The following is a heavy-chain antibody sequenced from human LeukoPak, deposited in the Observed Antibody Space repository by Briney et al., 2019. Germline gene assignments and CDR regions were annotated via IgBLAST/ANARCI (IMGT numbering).Heavy chain of an antibody. D-gene: IGHD3-3*01. V-gene: IGHV5-51*01. J-gene: IGHJ4*02. CDR2: IYPGDSDT. CDR3: ARQYYDFWSGYYEPFDY. Sequence: GESLKISCKGSGYSFTSYWIGWVRQMPGKGLEWMGIIYPGDSDTRYSPSFQGQVTISVDKSISTAYLQWSSLKASDTAMYYCARQYYDFWSGYYEPFDYWGQGTLVTVSS. CDR1: GYSFTSYW.